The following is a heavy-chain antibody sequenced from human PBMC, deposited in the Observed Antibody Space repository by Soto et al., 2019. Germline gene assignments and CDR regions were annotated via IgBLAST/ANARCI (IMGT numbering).Heavy chain of an antibody. CDR3: ARTMRGGDYSSGYFDS. J-gene: IGHJ4*02. Sequence: SGPTLVNPTETLTLTCTVSGFSLTNARMGVSWIRQPPGKALEWLAHISSNDEKSYRITLMSRLTISKDTSKSQVVLTVTNVDPEDTATYYCARTMRGGDYSSGYFDSWGQGAPVTVSS. CDR2: ISSNDEK. V-gene: IGHV2-26*01. CDR1: GFSLTNARMG. D-gene: IGHD6-19*01.